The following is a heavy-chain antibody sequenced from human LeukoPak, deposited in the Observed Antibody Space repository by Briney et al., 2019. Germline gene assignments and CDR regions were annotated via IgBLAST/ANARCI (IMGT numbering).Heavy chain of an antibody. Sequence: GGSLRFSCAASGFTFSDYYMSWIRQAPGKGLEWVSYISSSGSTIYYADSVKGRFTISRDNAKNSLYLQMNSLRAEDTAVYYCARDPRCSSSSDFYFDYWGQGTLVTVSS. CDR3: ARDPRCSSSSDFYFDY. CDR1: GFTFSDYY. J-gene: IGHJ4*02. CDR2: ISSSGSTI. V-gene: IGHV3-11*04. D-gene: IGHD6-6*01.